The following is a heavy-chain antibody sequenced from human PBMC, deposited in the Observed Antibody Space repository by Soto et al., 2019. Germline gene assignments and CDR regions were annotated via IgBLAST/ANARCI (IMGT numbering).Heavy chain of an antibody. CDR3: VKDRALAGTGPLDY. Sequence: GGSLRLSCAASGFSFDDYSMHWVRQPPGKGLEWVALITLDGVNTFYGDSVKGRFTIPRDNRKSSLYLVMNSLRTEDTALYYCVKDRALAGTGPLDYWGKGTLVTVSS. CDR2: ITLDGVNT. CDR1: GFSFDDYS. J-gene: IGHJ4*02. D-gene: IGHD6-19*01. V-gene: IGHV3-43*01.